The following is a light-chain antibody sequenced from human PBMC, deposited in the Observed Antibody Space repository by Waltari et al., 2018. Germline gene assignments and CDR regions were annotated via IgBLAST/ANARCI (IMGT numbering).Light chain of an antibody. CDR2: EVN. J-gene: IGLJ2*01. CDR1: TSDVGIYNL. Sequence: QSALTHPASVSGSPEQSITISCTGPTSDVGIYNLVPWYQQHPGKAPKLMISEVNERPSGVSIRFSGSKSGNTASLTISGLQAEDEADYYCCSYAGSNTVLFGGGTKLTVL. V-gene: IGLV2-23*02. CDR3: CSYAGSNTVL.